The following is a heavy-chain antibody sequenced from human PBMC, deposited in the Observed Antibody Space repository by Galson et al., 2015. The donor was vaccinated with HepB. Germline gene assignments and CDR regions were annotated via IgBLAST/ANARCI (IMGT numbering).Heavy chain of an antibody. Sequence: SVKVSCKASGGTLSSYAISWVRQAPGQGLEWMGGIIPIFGTANYAQKFQGRVTITADKSTSTAYMELSSLRSEDTAVHYCARGGTGEGYYDSSGYYFGYWGQGTLVTVSS. CDR2: IIPIFGTA. J-gene: IGHJ4*02. CDR1: GGTLSSYA. D-gene: IGHD3-22*01. CDR3: ARGGTGEGYYDSSGYYFGY. V-gene: IGHV1-69*06.